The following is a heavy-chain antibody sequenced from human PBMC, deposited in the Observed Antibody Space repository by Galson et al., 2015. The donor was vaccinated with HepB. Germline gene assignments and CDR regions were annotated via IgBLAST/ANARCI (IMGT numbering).Heavy chain of an antibody. CDR2: ISGSGTYI. CDR3: ARDTRGYSYGSLDY. D-gene: IGHD5-18*01. CDR1: GFTFSTYS. J-gene: IGHJ4*02. Sequence: LRLSCAASGFTFSTYSMNWVRQAPGKGLEWVSSISGSGTYIYYADSLKGRFTISRDNAKNSLYLQMNSLGAEDTAVYYCARDTRGYSYGSLDYWGQGILVTVSS. V-gene: IGHV3-21*01.